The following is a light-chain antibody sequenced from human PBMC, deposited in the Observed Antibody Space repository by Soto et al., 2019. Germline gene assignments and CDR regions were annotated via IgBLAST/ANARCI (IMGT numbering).Light chain of an antibody. Sequence: IQMTQSPSSLSASVGDRVTITCRASQGFGNGLGWYQQKPGKAPKRLIYGASSLQSGVPPRFSGSGSGTEFSLTISSLQPEDSATYYCLQHSSYPYTFGQGTKLEIK. CDR2: GAS. CDR1: QGFGNG. J-gene: IGKJ2*01. CDR3: LQHSSYPYT. V-gene: IGKV1-17*01.